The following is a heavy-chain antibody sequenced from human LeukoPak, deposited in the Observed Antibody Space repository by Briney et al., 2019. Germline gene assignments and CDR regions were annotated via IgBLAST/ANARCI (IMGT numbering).Heavy chain of an antibody. V-gene: IGHV4-59*12. Sequence: PSETLSLTCTVSGGSISSYYWSWIRQPPGKGLEWIGYIYYSGSTNYNPSLESRVTMSVDTSKNQFSLKLSSVTAADTAVYYCARTRSGGNWFDPWGQGTLVTVSS. D-gene: IGHD1-26*01. J-gene: IGHJ5*02. CDR1: GGSISSYY. CDR3: ARTRSGGNWFDP. CDR2: IYYSGST.